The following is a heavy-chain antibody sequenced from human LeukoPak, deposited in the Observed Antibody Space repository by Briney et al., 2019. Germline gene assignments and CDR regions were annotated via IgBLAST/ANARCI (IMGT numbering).Heavy chain of an antibody. CDR3: ARQVGWRDASDM. CDR1: GFTFSTYW. D-gene: IGHD6-19*01. V-gene: IGHV3-7*01. J-gene: IGHJ3*02. CDR2: IKQDGSDK. Sequence: GGSLRLSCAASGFTFSTYWMSWVRQAPGKGLEWVASIKQDGSDKYYVDSVKGRFTISRDNAKNSLYLQVNSLRAEDTAVYYCARQVGWRDASDMWGQGTVVTVSS.